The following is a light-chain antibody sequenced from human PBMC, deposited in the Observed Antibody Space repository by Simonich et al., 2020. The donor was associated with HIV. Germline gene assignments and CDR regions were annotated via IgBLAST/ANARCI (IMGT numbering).Light chain of an antibody. CDR3: CSYVDSNTLV. J-gene: IGLJ2*01. CDR1: TSDVGKYNL. V-gene: IGLV2-23*01. Sequence: QSALTQPASVSGSPGQSITISCTGTTSDVGKYNLVSWYQQHPGKAPKLMIYEGTKRPSGFSNRFSGSKSGNTASLTISGLQAEDEADYYCCSYVDSNTLVFGGGTKLTVL. CDR2: EGT.